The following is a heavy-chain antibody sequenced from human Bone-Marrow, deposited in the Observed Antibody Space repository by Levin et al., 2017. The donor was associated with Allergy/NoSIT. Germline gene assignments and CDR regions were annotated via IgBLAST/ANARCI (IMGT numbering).Heavy chain of an antibody. Sequence: ASVKVSCNTSGYRFIDYSIHWVRQAPGQGLQWMGWINPKSGGTNYAQKFQGRVTMTRDTSTSTFFMELTRLRHDDTALYYCARDRAEGANSGGFDIWGQGTQVIVSS. D-gene: IGHD6-19*01. CDR2: INPKSGGT. CDR3: ARDRAEGANSGGFDI. J-gene: IGHJ3*02. CDR1: GYRFIDYS. V-gene: IGHV1-2*02.